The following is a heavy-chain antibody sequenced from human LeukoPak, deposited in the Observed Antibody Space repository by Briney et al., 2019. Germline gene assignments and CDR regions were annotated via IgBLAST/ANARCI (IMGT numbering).Heavy chain of an antibody. CDR1: GGTFSSYA. J-gene: IGHJ1*01. V-gene: IGHV1-69*05. CDR3: ARDPVYGDYGVEYFQH. D-gene: IGHD4-17*01. Sequence: ASVKVSCKASGGTFSSYAISWVRQAPGQGPEWMGGIIPIFGTANYAQKFQGRVTITTDESTSTAYMELSSLRSEDTAVYYCARDPVYGDYGVEYFQHWGQGTLVTVSS. CDR2: IIPIFGTA.